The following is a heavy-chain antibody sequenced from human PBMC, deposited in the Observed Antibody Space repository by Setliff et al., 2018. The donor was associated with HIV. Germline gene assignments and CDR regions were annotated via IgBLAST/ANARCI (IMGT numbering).Heavy chain of an antibody. CDR3: ARGGGGLSGSYSAFDY. D-gene: IGHD1-26*01. CDR1: GYTFTSYT. CDR2: INGGNGNT. Sequence: ASVKVSCKASGYTFTSYTMHWVRQAPGQRLEWMGWINGGNGNTKYSQKFQGRVTITRDTSASTAYMELSSLRSEDTAVYYCARGGGGLSGSYSAFDYWGQGTLVTVSS. V-gene: IGHV1-3*01. J-gene: IGHJ4*02.